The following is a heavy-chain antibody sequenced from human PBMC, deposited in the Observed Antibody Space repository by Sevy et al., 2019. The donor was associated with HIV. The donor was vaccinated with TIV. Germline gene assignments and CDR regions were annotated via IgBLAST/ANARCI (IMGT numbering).Heavy chain of an antibody. V-gene: IGHV3-21*01. J-gene: IGHJ3*02. CDR3: AREGGGYYYDSSGYDDAFDI. D-gene: IGHD3-22*01. CDR2: ISSSSSYI. Sequence: GGSLRLSCAASGFTFSSYSMNWVRQAPGKGLEWVSSISSSSSYIYYADSVKGRFTISGDNAKNSLYLQMNSLRAEDTAVYYCAREGGGYYYDSSGYDDAFDIWGQGTMVTVSS. CDR1: GFTFSSYS.